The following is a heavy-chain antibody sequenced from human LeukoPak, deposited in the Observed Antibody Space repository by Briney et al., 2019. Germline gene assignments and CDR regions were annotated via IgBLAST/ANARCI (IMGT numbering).Heavy chain of an antibody. J-gene: IGHJ4*02. CDR1: GFTFSSYS. D-gene: IGHD4-23*01. CDR3: ARSVLGGKAGPDY. V-gene: IGHV3-21*04. Sequence: GGSLRLSCAASGFTFSSYSMNWVRQAPGKGLEWVSSITGSRNIYYADSVKGRFTISRDNAKNSLYLQMNSLGAEDTAMYYCARSVLGGKAGPDYWGQGTLVTVSS. CDR2: ITGSRNI.